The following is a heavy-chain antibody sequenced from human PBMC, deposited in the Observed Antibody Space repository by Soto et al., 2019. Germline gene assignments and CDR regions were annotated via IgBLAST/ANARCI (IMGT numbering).Heavy chain of an antibody. J-gene: IGHJ4*02. CDR2: FTPILGVA. Sequence: QVQLVQSGAEVKQPGSSVKVSCKASGVTFNNSTVNWVRQAPGQGLEWMGRFTPILGVANNAQKFQGRLTLSVEKSTSTAYMELSSLRSEDTAVYSCARPSTTATGGVEHWGQGTLVIVSS. CDR3: ARPSTTATGGVEH. D-gene: IGHD2-8*02. CDR1: GVTFNNST. V-gene: IGHV1-69*02.